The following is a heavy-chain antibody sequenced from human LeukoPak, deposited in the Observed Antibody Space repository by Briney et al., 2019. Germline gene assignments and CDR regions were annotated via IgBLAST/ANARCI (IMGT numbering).Heavy chain of an antibody. Sequence: PGGSLRLSCAASGFTFSSYAMSWVRQAPGKGLEWVSAISGSGGSTYYADSVKGRFTTSRDNSKNTLYLQMNSLRAEDTAVYYCAKDRVRGVVLGWFDPWGQGTLVTVSS. D-gene: IGHD3-10*01. V-gene: IGHV3-23*01. CDR3: AKDRVRGVVLGWFDP. CDR1: GFTFSSYA. CDR2: ISGSGGST. J-gene: IGHJ5*02.